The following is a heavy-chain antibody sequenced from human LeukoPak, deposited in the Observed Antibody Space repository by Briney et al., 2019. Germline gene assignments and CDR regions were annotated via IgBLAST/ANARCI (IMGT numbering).Heavy chain of an antibody. D-gene: IGHD3-10*01. CDR3: ARDIAPTYYYGSGSPQDY. CDR1: GGSISSSSYY. V-gene: IGHV4-39*07. J-gene: IGHJ4*02. Sequence: SETLSLTCTVSGGSISSSSYYWGWIRQPPGKGLEWIGSIYYSGSTYYNPSLKSRVTISVDTSKNQFSLKLSSVTAADTAVYYCARDIAPTYYYGSGSPQDYWGQGTLVTVSS. CDR2: IYYSGST.